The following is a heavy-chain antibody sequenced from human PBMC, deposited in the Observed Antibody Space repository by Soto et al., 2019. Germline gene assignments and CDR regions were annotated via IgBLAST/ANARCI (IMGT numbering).Heavy chain of an antibody. CDR3: ASGPEPAAMPEPEYNWFDP. D-gene: IGHD2-2*01. Sequence: ASVKISCTASGYTFTSYGISWVRQAPGQGLEWMGWISAYNGNTNYAQKLQGRVTMTTDTSTSTAYMELRSLRSDDTAVYYCASGPEPAAMPEPEYNWFDPWGLGTLVTVSS. J-gene: IGHJ5*02. CDR1: GYTFTSYG. CDR2: ISAYNGNT. V-gene: IGHV1-18*01.